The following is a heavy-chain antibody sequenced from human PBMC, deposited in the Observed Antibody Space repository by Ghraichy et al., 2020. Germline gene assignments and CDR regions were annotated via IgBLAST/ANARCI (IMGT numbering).Heavy chain of an antibody. CDR1: GFTFSSYA. CDR2: ISYDGSNK. D-gene: IGHD3-16*02. CDR3: ARDMELSLNYFDY. Sequence: GSLRLSCAASGFTFSSYAMHWVRQAPGKGLEWVAVISYDGSNKYYADSVKGRFTISRDNSKNTLYLQMNSLRAEDTAVYYCARDMELSLNYFDYWGQGTLVTVSS. V-gene: IGHV3-30*04. J-gene: IGHJ4*02.